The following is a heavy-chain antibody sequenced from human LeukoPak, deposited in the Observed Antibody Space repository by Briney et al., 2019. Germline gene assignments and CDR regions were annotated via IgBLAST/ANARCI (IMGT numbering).Heavy chain of an antibody. D-gene: IGHD2-2*01. J-gene: IGHJ4*02. V-gene: IGHV4-61*02. Sequence: RASETLSLTCTVSGGSINGGNYYWTWLRRPAGKGLEWIGRISPSGSTNHNPSLTSRVTISVDTSKNQFSLKLNFVTAADTAVYYCARVSYQEGVDYWGQGTLVTVSS. CDR1: GGSINGGNYY. CDR2: ISPSGST. CDR3: ARVSYQEGVDY.